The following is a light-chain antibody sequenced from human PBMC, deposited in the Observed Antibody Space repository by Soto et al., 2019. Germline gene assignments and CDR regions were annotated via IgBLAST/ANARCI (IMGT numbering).Light chain of an antibody. J-gene: IGKJ4*01. CDR3: QQYDNYPLT. Sequence: DIQMTQSPSTLSASVGDRVTSTCRASESINNWLAWYQQKPGKAPKFLIYDASNLESGVPSRFSGSASGTEFTLTISSLQPDDFATSYCQQYDNYPLTFGGGTKVDI. CDR2: DAS. V-gene: IGKV1-5*01. CDR1: ESINNW.